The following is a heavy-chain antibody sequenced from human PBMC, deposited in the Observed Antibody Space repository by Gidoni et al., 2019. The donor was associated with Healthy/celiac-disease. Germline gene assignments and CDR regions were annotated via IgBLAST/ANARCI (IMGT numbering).Heavy chain of an antibody. CDR2: ISAYNGNT. CDR3: ARLSNILIAAAGTWVYFQH. D-gene: IGHD6-13*01. CDR1: GYTFTSYG. V-gene: IGHV1-18*01. Sequence: QVQLVQSGAEVKKPGASVKVSCKASGYTFTSYGISWVRQAPGQGLEWMGWISAYNGNTNYAQKLQGRVTMTTDTSTSTAYMELRSLRSDDTAVYYCARLSNILIAAAGTWVYFQHWGQGTLVTVSS. J-gene: IGHJ1*01.